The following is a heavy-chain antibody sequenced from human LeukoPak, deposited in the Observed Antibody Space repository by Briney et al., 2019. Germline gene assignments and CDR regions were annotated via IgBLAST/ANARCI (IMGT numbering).Heavy chain of an antibody. CDR3: ARDPLYCSSTSCTLDAFDI. CDR2: IYTRGST. V-gene: IGHV4-4*07. Sequence: SETLSLTCTVSGGSISSYYWSWIRQPPGKGLEGIGRIYTRGSTNYNPSLKSRVTMSVDTSKNQFSLKLSSVTAADTAVYYCARDPLYCSSTSCTLDAFDIWGQGTMVTVSS. D-gene: IGHD2-2*01. J-gene: IGHJ3*02. CDR1: GGSISSYY.